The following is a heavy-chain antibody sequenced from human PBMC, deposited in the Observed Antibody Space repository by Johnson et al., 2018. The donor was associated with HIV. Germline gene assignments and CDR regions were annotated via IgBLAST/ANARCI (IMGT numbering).Heavy chain of an antibody. V-gene: IGHV3-13*01. D-gene: IGHD2-15*01. J-gene: IGHJ3*02. CDR1: GFTFSSYD. CDR2: IGTAGDT. Sequence: MLLVESGGGLVQPGGSLRLSCAASGFTFSSYDMHWVRQATGKGLEWVSAIGTAGDTYYPGSVKGRFTISRDNAKNSLYLQMKSLRAEDTALYYCARVRGYCSGGSCYRWGTFDIWGQGTMVTVSS. CDR3: ARVRGYCSGGSCYRWGTFDI.